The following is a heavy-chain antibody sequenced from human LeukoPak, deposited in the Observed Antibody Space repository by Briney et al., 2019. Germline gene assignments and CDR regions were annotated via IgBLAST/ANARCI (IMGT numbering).Heavy chain of an antibody. V-gene: IGHV3-23*01. CDR1: GFTFNNYA. CDR2: ISGVGYST. D-gene: IGHD1-26*01. J-gene: IGHJ4*02. CDR3: AKISREGATTGPAGPGNFDY. Sequence: GGSLRLSCAASGFTFNNYAMSWVRQAPGRGLEWVSAISGVGYSTYYADSAKGQFTISRDNSKNTLYLQMNSLRAEDTAIYYCAKISREGATTGPAGPGNFDYWGQGTLVTVSS.